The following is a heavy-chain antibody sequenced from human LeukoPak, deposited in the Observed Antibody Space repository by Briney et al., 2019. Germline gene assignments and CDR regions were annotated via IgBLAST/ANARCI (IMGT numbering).Heavy chain of an antibody. Sequence: SETLSLTCAVYGGSFSGYYWSWIRQPPGKGLEWIGNIYDTGSTNYNPSLRSRVSISVDTSKNQFSLKLSSVTAADTAVYYCARGSRSYDNSNYLNYWGQGSLVTVSS. CDR1: GGSFSGYY. J-gene: IGHJ4*02. CDR2: IYDTGST. V-gene: IGHV4-34*01. CDR3: ARGSRSYDNSNYLNY. D-gene: IGHD4-11*01.